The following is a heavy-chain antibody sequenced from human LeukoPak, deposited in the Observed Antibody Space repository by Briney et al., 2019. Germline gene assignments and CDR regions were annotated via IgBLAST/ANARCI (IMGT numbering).Heavy chain of an antibody. D-gene: IGHD1-26*01. CDR1: GYTFTSYA. CDR3: ARGSYGVNWFDP. V-gene: IGHV1-3*01. Sequence: ASVKVSCKASGYTFTSYAMHWVRQAPGQRLEWMGWINAGNGNTKYSQKFQGRVTITRDTSASTAYMELSSLRSEDTAVYYCARGSYGVNWFDPWGQGTLVTVSS. J-gene: IGHJ5*02. CDR2: INAGNGNT.